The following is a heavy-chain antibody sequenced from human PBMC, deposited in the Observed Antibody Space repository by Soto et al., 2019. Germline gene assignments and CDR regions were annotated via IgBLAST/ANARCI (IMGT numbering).Heavy chain of an antibody. CDR1: GFTFSSYE. J-gene: IGHJ4*02. Sequence: GSLRLSCAASGFTFSSYEMNWVRQAPGKGLEWVSYISSSGSTIYYADSVKGRFTISRDNAKNSLYPQMNSLRAEDTAVYYCAKGAGYDSSGYYYALFDSWGQGALVTVSS. D-gene: IGHD3-22*01. CDR2: ISSSGSTI. V-gene: IGHV3-48*03. CDR3: AKGAGYDSSGYYYALFDS.